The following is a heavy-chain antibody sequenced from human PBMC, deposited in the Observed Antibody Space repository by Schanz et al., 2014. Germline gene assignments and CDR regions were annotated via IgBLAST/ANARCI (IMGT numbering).Heavy chain of an antibody. CDR1: FFPFLSSA. CDR2: IVVSSCNT. Sequence: IQVVQSRPEVKPPGTSVPVSCKASFFPFLSSAMQWVRQSRGQRLAFLGWIVVSSCNTNYTQNFQERVTITRDVEGATVFLELSSLTSGGRERYYCAADRFYLALRGGECWGQGTLGNVSS. J-gene: IGHJ4*02. CDR3: AADRFYLALRGGEC. V-gene: IGHV1-58*02. D-gene: IGHD3-16*01.